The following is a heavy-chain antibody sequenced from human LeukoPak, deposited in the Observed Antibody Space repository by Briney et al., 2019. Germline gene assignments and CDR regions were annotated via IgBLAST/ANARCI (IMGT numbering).Heavy chain of an antibody. D-gene: IGHD4-23*01. V-gene: IGHV1-69*04. CDR1: GGTFSSYA. Sequence: SVKVSCKASGGTFSSYAISWVRQAPGQGLEWMGRIIPILGIANYAQKFQGRVTITADKSTSTAYMELSSLRSEDTAVYYCATDYGGNPYYFDYWGQGTLVTVSS. J-gene: IGHJ4*02. CDR2: IIPILGIA. CDR3: ATDYGGNPYYFDY.